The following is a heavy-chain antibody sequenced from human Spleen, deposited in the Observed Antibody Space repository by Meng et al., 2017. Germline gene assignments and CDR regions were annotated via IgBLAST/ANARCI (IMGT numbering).Heavy chain of an antibody. Sequence: LVESGRVVVTSGGSVTTSCPASLITFSSYSIKWVRQAAGKGLGWVSSISSSSSYIYYADSVKGRFTISRDNAKNSLYLQMNSLRAEDTAVYYCAREYIENWGQGTLVTVSS. CDR1: LITFSSYS. CDR3: AREYIEN. CDR2: ISSSSSYI. D-gene: IGHD3-16*02. V-gene: IGHV3-21*01. J-gene: IGHJ4*02.